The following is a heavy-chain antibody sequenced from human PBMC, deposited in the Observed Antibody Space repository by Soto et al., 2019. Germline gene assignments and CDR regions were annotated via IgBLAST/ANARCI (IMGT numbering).Heavy chain of an antibody. CDR1: GFTVSNNY. V-gene: IGHV3-53*01. CDR2: IYSGGYT. Sequence: EVQLVESGGGLIQPGGSLRLSCAVSGFTVSNNYMSWVRQAPGKGLEGVSVIYSGGYTAYGDSVKGRFTISRDNSKNTLYLKRKTLGADAADVYSCAAHPGGGGYWGQGTLVTVSS. CDR3: AAHPGGGGY. D-gene: IGHD3-10*01. J-gene: IGHJ4*02.